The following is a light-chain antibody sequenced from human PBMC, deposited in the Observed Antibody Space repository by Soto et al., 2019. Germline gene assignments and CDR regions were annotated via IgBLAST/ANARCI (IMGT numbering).Light chain of an antibody. CDR3: SSYTSSSTLDCV. V-gene: IGLV2-14*01. CDR1: SSDVGAYNR. J-gene: IGLJ1*01. CDR2: DVS. Sequence: QSVLTQPASVSGSPGQSISISCTGTSSDVGAYNRVSWYQQHPGKAPKLMIYDVSSRPSGVSNRFSGSKSGNTASLTISGLQAEDEADYYCSSYTSSSTLDCVFGTGTKVTGL.